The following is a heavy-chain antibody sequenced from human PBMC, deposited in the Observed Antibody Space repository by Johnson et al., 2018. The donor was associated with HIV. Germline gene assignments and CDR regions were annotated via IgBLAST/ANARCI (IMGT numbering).Heavy chain of an antibody. V-gene: IGHV3-7*01. CDR1: GFTFSSYW. CDR3: ARDSMVRGVNAFDI. Sequence: EQLVESGGGLVQPGGSLRLSCAASGFTFSSYWMSWVRQAPGKGLEWVANIKQDGSEKYYVDSVKGRFTISRDNAKNSLYLQMNSLRAEDTAVYYCARDSMVRGVNAFDIWGQGTMVTVSS. J-gene: IGHJ3*02. D-gene: IGHD3-10*01. CDR2: IKQDGSEK.